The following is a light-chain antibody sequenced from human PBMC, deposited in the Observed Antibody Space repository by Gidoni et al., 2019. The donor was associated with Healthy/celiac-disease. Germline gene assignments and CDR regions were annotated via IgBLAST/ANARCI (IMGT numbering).Light chain of an antibody. J-gene: IGKJ1*01. CDR2: TAS. Sequence: DIQRTQSPSTLSASVGDRVTITCRASQSSSSWLAWYQQKPGKAPKLLIYTASSLESGVPSRFSRSGSRTAFTLPITLLPPDDFAPSFCPQYNLSPWTFGQRTQVEI. CDR3: PQYNLSPWT. V-gene: IGKV1-5*03. CDR1: QSSSSW.